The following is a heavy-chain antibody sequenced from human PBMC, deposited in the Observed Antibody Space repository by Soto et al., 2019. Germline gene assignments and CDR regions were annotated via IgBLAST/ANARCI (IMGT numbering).Heavy chain of an antibody. CDR2: ISGNSYST. D-gene: IGHD3-10*01. Sequence: GGSLRLSCAASGFTFGSYAMSWVRQVPGKGLEWVSSISGNSYSTYYGDSVKGRFIISRDNSKNTLYLQMNSLRAEDTAVYYCAKGRLTGIYFFDYWGQGTLVTVSS. J-gene: IGHJ4*02. V-gene: IGHV3-23*01. CDR3: AKGRLTGIYFFDY. CDR1: GFTFGSYA.